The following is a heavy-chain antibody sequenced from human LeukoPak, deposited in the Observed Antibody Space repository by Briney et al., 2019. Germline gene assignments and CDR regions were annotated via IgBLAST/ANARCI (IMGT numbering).Heavy chain of an antibody. D-gene: IGHD2-2*01. CDR2: INHSGST. J-gene: IGHJ5*02. CDR3: ARMLYGYCSSTSCYNGFDP. CDR1: GGSFSGYY. V-gene: IGHV4-34*01. Sequence: SETLSLTCAVYGGSFSGYYWSWIRQPPGKGLEWIGEINHSGSTNYNPSLKSRVTISVDTSKNQFSLKLSSVTAADTAVYYCARMLYGYCSSTSCYNGFDPWGQGTLVTVSS.